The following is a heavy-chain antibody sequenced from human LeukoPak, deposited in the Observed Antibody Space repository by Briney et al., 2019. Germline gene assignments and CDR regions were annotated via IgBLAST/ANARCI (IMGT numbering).Heavy chain of an antibody. D-gene: IGHD6-13*01. CDR3: AREASGVSYLGGLDV. Sequence: GGSLRLSCAASGFTFSDYYMSWIRQAPGKGLEWVSYISSSGSTIYYADSVKGRFTISRDNAKNSLYPQMNSLRAEDTAVHYCAREASGVSYLGGLDVWGQGTTVTVSS. J-gene: IGHJ6*02. CDR1: GFTFSDYY. CDR2: ISSSGSTI. V-gene: IGHV3-11*01.